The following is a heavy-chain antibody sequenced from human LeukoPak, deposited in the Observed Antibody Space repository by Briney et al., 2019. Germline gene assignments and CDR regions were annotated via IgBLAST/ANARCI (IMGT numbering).Heavy chain of an antibody. V-gene: IGHV1-69*04. Sequence: SVKVSCKASGGTFSSYAISWVRQAPGQGLEWMGRIIPILGIANYAQKFQGRVTITADKSTSTAYMELSSLRSEDTAVYYCARPITRTSVDYYGMDVWGQGTTVTVSS. CDR3: ARPITRTSVDYYGMDV. J-gene: IGHJ6*02. CDR2: IIPILGIA. D-gene: IGHD1-7*01. CDR1: GGTFSSYA.